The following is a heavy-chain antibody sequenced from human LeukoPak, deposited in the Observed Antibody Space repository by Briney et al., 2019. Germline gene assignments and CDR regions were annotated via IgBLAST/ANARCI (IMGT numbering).Heavy chain of an antibody. CDR3: ARALPYTAIDY. D-gene: IGHD5-18*01. J-gene: IGHJ4*02. V-gene: IGHV3-64*01. CDR2: ISSNGGST. CDR1: GFTFSSYA. Sequence: GGSLRLSCAASGFTFSSYAMHWVRQAPGKGLEYVSAISSNGGSTYYANSVKGRFTISRDNSKNTLYLQMGSLRDEDMAVYYCARALPYTAIDYWGQGTLVTVSS.